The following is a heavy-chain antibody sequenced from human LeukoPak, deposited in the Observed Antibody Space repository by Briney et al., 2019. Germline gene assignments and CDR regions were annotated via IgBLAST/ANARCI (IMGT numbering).Heavy chain of an antibody. CDR1: GYTLTELS. CDR2: FDPEDGET. CDR3: ATAFQVAATYDY. J-gene: IGHJ4*02. D-gene: IGHD2-15*01. Sequence: ASVKVSFKVSGYTLTELSMHWVRQAPGKGREWMGGFDPEDGETIYAQKFQGRVTMTEDTSTDTAYMELSSLRSEDTAVYYCATAFQVAATYDYWGQGTLVTVSS. V-gene: IGHV1-24*01.